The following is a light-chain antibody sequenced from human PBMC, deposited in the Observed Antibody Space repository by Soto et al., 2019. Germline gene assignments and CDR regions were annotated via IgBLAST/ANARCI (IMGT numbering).Light chain of an antibody. V-gene: IGKV3-20*01. Sequence: EIVLTQSPGTLSLSPGERATLSCRASQSVSSSYLAWYQQKPGQAPRLLIYGAFSRATGIPDRFSGGGSGTDFTLPLRRLEAGDFAVYLCQQYGSSPRTFGQGTKLEIK. CDR3: QQYGSSPRT. CDR1: QSVSSSY. CDR2: GAF. J-gene: IGKJ2*01.